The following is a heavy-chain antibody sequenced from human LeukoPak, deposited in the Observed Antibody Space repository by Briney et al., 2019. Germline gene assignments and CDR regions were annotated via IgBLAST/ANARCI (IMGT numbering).Heavy chain of an antibody. J-gene: IGHJ4*02. CDR2: INHSGST. CDR3: ARAAAAGNYYFDY. D-gene: IGHD6-13*01. V-gene: IGHV4-34*01. CDR1: GGSFSGYY. Sequence: SETLSLTCAVYGGSFSGYYWSWIRQPPGKGLEWIGEINHSGSTNYNPSLKSRVTISVDTSKNQFSLKLSSVTAADTAVYYCARAAAAGNYYFDYWGQGTLVTVSS.